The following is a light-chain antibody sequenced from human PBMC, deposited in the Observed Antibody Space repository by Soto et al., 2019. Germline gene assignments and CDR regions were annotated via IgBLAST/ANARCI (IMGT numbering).Light chain of an antibody. CDR3: CSYEGSHTPWV. CDR2: DVN. J-gene: IGLJ3*02. V-gene: IGLV2-11*01. CDR1: SSDVGGYNY. Sequence: QSVLTQPRSVSGSPGQSVTISCTGTSSDVGGYNYVSWYQQHPGKAPKLMIYDVNKWPSGVPHRFSGSKSGNTASLTISGLQAEDEADYHCCSYEGSHTPWVSGGGTKLTVL.